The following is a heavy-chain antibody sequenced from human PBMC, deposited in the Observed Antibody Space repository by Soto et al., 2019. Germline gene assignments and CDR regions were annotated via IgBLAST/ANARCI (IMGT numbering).Heavy chain of an antibody. CDR1: GFTFSSYA. Sequence: PGGSLRLSCAASGFTFSSYAMSWVRQAPGKGLEWVSAISGSGGSTYYADSVKGRFTISRDNSKNTLYLQMNSLRAEDTAVYYCAKDGVVVVPAAIAFRSFDIWGQGTMVTVSS. V-gene: IGHV3-23*01. J-gene: IGHJ3*02. D-gene: IGHD2-2*02. CDR2: ISGSGGST. CDR3: AKDGVVVVPAAIAFRSFDI.